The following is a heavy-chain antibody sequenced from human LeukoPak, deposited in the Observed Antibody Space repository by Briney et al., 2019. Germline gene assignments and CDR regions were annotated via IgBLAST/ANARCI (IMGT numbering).Heavy chain of an antibody. V-gene: IGHV4-34*01. CDR3: ARGGGDTTQVVWGRKSWFDP. CDR2: INHSGST. CDR1: GGSFSGYY. Sequence: SETVSHTCAVCGGSFSGYYWSWIRQTPGEGLEWMGEINHSGSTNYNPSLKSRVTISVDTSKNQFSLKLSSVTAADTAAYYCARGGGDTTQVVWGRKSWFDPWGQGTLVTVS. J-gene: IGHJ5*02. D-gene: IGHD3-16*01.